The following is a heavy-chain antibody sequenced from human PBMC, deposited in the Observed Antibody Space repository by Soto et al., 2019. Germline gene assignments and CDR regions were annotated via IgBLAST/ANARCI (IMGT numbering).Heavy chain of an antibody. D-gene: IGHD1-26*01. CDR3: TRISLVGATGGRYFDY. CDR2: INNKANSYTT. V-gene: IGHV3-72*01. CDR1: GFIFSDHY. Sequence: VQRVESGGGLVQPGGSLILSCAASGFIFSDHYMDWVRQAPGKGLEWVGRINNKANSYTTEYAASVKGRFTISRDDSKNSLYLHMNSLKTEDTAVYYCTRISLVGATGGRYFDYWGQGTLLTVSS. J-gene: IGHJ4*02.